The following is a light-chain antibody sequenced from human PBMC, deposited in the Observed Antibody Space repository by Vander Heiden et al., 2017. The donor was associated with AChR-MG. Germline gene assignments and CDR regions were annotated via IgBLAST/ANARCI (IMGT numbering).Light chain of an antibody. J-gene: IGLJ2*01. Sequence: SALTQPASVSGSPGQSLTISCTGTSSDVGGYNYVSWYQQHPGKAPKLMIYDVSTRPSGVSNRFSGSKSGNTASLTISGLQAEDEADYYCSSYTSSSIPVVFGGGTKLTVL. CDR1: SSDVGGYNY. CDR3: SSYTSSSIPVV. CDR2: DVS. V-gene: IGLV2-14*03.